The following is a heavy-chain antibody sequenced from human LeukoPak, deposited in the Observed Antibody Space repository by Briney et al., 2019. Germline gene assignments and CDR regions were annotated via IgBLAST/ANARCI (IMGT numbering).Heavy chain of an antibody. CDR3: AKVDSLSIAAAGSFDY. D-gene: IGHD6-13*01. CDR2: IWYDGSNK. J-gene: IGHJ4*02. Sequence: GGSLRLSCAASGFTFSSYGMHWVRQAPGKGLEWVAVIWYDGSNKYYADSVKGRFTISRDNSKNTLYLQMNSLRAEDTAAYYCAKVDSLSIAAAGSFDYWGQGTLVTVSS. V-gene: IGHV3-33*06. CDR1: GFTFSSYG.